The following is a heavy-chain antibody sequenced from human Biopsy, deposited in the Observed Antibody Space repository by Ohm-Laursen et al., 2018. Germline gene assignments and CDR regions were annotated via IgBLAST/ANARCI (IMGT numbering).Heavy chain of an antibody. Sequence: ASVKVSCKVSGYTFTGYHVHWVRQAPGQGFEWMGWINAKTGDTNYAQKFQGRVTMTRDTSISTAYVDLSSLRSDDTAVYYCTRGGYYYDSLAYYYWFDPWGQGTLVTVSS. D-gene: IGHD3-22*01. CDR2: INAKTGDT. CDR1: GYTFTGYH. V-gene: IGHV1-2*02. CDR3: TRGGYYYDSLAYYYWFDP. J-gene: IGHJ5*02.